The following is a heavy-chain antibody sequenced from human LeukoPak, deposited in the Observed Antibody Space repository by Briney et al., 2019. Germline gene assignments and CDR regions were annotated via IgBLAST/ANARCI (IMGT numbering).Heavy chain of an antibody. V-gene: IGHV1-18*01. CDR3: ARSGVGYFYDNTGYYPLDY. D-gene: IGHD3-22*01. J-gene: IGHJ4*02. Sequence: EASVKVSFKASGYTFTNYGISWVRQAPGQGLEWMGWISAYTGNTNYAQNFQGRVTMTTDTSTSTAFMELRSLRSDDTAVYYCARSGVGYFYDNTGYYPLDYWGQGTLVTVSS. CDR2: ISAYTGNT. CDR1: GYTFTNYG.